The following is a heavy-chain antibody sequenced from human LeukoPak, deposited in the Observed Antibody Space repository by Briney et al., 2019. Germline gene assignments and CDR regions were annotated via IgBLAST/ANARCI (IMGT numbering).Heavy chain of an antibody. Sequence: GGSLRLSCAASGFTFSSYGMHWVRQAPGKGLEWVAFIRYDGSNKYYADSVKGRFTISRDNSKNTLYLQMNSLRAEDTAVYYCAKDRGYYYDSSGYSISYYMDVWGKGTTVTISS. CDR3: AKDRGYYYDSSGYSISYYMDV. CDR1: GFTFSSYG. V-gene: IGHV3-30*02. CDR2: IRYDGSNK. J-gene: IGHJ6*03. D-gene: IGHD3-22*01.